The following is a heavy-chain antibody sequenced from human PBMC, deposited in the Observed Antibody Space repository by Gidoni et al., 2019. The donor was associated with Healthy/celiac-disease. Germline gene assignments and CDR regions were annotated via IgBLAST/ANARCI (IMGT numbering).Heavy chain of an antibody. Sequence: EVQLVDSGGGLVQPGGSLRLSCAASGFTFSSSWMSWVRQAPGKGLEWVANIKQDGSEKYYVDSVKGRFTISRDNAKNSLYLQMNSLRDEDTAVYDCARVSGCSGGSCYVYYYYMDVWGKGTTVTVSS. CDR3: ARVSGCSGGSCYVYYYYMDV. J-gene: IGHJ6*03. CDR1: GFTFSSSW. D-gene: IGHD2-15*01. V-gene: IGHV3-7*03. CDR2: IKQDGSEK.